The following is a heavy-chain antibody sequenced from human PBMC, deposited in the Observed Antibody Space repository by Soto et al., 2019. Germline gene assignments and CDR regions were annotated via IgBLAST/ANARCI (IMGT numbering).Heavy chain of an antibody. CDR3: VSSYSSGWSQGWFDP. J-gene: IGHJ5*02. Sequence: GASVKVSCKASGYTFTGYDINWVRQATGQGLEWMGWMNPHSANTGYAEKFQGRVTMTRDTSISTAYMELSSLTPEDTAVYYCVSSYSSGWSQGWFDPWGQGTLVTVSS. CDR1: GYTFTGYD. CDR2: MNPHSANT. V-gene: IGHV1-8*01. D-gene: IGHD6-19*01.